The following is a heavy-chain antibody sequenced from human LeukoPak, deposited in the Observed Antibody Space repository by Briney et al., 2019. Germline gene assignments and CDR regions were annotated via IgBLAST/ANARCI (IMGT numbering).Heavy chain of an antibody. CDR2: LYSDGST. CDR3: AKDSPYYGSRSGAFDI. J-gene: IGHJ3*02. Sequence: PGGSLRLSCAASGFTFSSYSMNWVRQAPGKGLEWVSLLYSDGSTYYADSVKGRFTISRDNSKNTLYVQMNSLRAEDTAVYYCAKDSPYYGSRSGAFDIWGQGTMVTVSS. CDR1: GFTFSSYS. V-gene: IGHV3-53*01. D-gene: IGHD3-22*01.